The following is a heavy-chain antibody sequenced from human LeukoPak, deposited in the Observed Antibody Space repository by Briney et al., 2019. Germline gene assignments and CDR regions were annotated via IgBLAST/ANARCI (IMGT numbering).Heavy chain of an antibody. CDR2: INPNSGGT. Sequence: WASVKVSCKASGYTFTGYYMHWVRQAPGQGLEWMGWINPNSGGTNYAQKFQGRVTMTRDTSISTAYMELSRLRSDDTAVYYCARFKTSPYYYDSSGFDYWGQGTLVTVSS. CDR1: GYTFTGYY. J-gene: IGHJ4*02. CDR3: ARFKTSPYYYDSSGFDY. D-gene: IGHD3-22*01. V-gene: IGHV1-2*02.